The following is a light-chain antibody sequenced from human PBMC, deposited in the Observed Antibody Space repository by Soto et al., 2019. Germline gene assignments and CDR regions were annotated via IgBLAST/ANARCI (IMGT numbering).Light chain of an antibody. J-gene: IGKJ5*01. CDR2: GAS. V-gene: IGKV3-20*01. CDR1: QSVSASY. Sequence: EIVLAQSPGTLSLSPGDRATLSCRASQSVSASYLGGYQQKPGQAPRLLIYGASSRATGIPDRFRGSWSGTDFTLTISSLEHEDFAVYYCQKYGVSPIIFGKGTRLEIK. CDR3: QKYGVSPII.